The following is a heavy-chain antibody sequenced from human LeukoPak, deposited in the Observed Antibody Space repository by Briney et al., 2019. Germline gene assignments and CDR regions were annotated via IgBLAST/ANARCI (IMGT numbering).Heavy chain of an antibody. D-gene: IGHD3-22*01. J-gene: IGHJ4*02. CDR1: GFTFDDYG. CDR3: ARAKYYYDSSGYCD. CDR2: INWNGGST. V-gene: IGHV3-20*04. Sequence: VGSLRLSCAASGFTFDDYGMSWVRQPPGRGLEWVSGINWNGGSTGYADSVKGRFTISRDNAKNSLYLQMNSLRAEDTALYYCARAKYYYDSSGYCDWGQGTLVTVSS.